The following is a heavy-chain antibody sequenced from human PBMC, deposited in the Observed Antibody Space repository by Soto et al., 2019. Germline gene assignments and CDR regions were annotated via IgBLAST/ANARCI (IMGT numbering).Heavy chain of an antibody. Sequence: SETLSLTCAVYGGSFSGYYWSWIRQPPGKGLEWIGEINHSGSTNYNPSLKSRVTISVDTSKNQFSLKLSSVTAADTAVYYCARGRYVYYYGSGSYYYYYYGMDVWAQGTTVTVSS. CDR3: ARGRYVYYYGSGSYYYYYYGMDV. D-gene: IGHD3-10*01. J-gene: IGHJ6*02. CDR2: INHSGST. V-gene: IGHV4-34*01. CDR1: GGSFSGYY.